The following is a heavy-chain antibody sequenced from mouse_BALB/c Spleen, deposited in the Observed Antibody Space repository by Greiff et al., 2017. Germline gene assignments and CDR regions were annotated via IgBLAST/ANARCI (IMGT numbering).Heavy chain of an antibody. CDR1: GYTFTNYW. CDR3: ARSYYCNYAWFAY. D-gene: IGHD2-10*01. CDR2: IYPGGGYT. Sequence: QVQLKQSGAELVRPGTSVKISCKASGYTFTNYWLGWVKQRPGHGLEWIGDIYPGGGYTNYNEKFKGKATLTADTSSSTAYMQLSSLTSEDSAVYFCARSYYCNYAWFAYWGQGTLVTVSA. V-gene: IGHV1-63*02. J-gene: IGHJ3*01.